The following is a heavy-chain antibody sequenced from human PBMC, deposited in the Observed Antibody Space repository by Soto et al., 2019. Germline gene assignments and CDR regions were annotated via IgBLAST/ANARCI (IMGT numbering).Heavy chain of an antibody. J-gene: IGHJ4*02. CDR1: GYTLTELS. CDR3: ATAGVFSGTRDY. CDR2: FDPEDGET. D-gene: IGHD3-10*01. Sequence: ASVKVSCKVSGYTLTELSMHWVRQAPGKGLEWMGGFDPEDGETIYAQKFQGRVTMTEDTSTDTAYMELSSLRSEDTAVYYCATAGVFSGTRDYWGQGTLVTVSS. V-gene: IGHV1-24*01.